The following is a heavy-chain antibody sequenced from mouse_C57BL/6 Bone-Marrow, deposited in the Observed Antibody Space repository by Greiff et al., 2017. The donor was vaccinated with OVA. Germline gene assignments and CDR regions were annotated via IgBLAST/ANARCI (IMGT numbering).Heavy chain of an antibody. Sequence: EVQLLESGPGLVKPSQSLSLTCSVTGYSITSGYYWNWIRQFPGNKLEWMGYISYDGSNNYNPSLKNRISITRDTSKNQFFLKLNSVTTEDTATYYCARGNWEGFAYWGQGTLVTVSA. D-gene: IGHD4-1*01. CDR2: ISYDGSN. CDR3: ARGNWEGFAY. J-gene: IGHJ3*01. V-gene: IGHV3-6*01. CDR1: GYSITSGYY.